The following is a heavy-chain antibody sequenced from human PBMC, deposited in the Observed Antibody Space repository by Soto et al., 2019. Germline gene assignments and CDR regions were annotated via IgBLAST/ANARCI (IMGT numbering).Heavy chain of an antibody. J-gene: IGHJ3*02. D-gene: IGHD2-15*01. CDR1: GFTLSMSA. Sequence: GGSLRLSCASSGFTLSMSAVNWVRQAPGKGLEWVSYISDSGDRTYYADSVKGRFTISRDRSKNTVSLQMDSLRAEDTAVYYCATWLLREHAYDIWGLGTTVTVSS. V-gene: IGHV3-23*01. CDR2: ISDSGDRT. CDR3: ATWLLREHAYDI.